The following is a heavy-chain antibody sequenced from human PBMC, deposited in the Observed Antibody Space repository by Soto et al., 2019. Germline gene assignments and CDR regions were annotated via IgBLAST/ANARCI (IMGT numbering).Heavy chain of an antibody. Sequence: GWSLRLSCAASGFSFSDYHMTWIRQAPGRGLAWVSYMSSSGSTIYHADSVKGRFTVSRDNAKNSLYLEMTSLRDEDTAVYYCARQLYTVVTPQDYWGRGTLVTVSS. D-gene: IGHD2-21*02. CDR1: GFSFSDYH. J-gene: IGHJ4*02. V-gene: IGHV3-11*04. CDR3: ARQLYTVVTPQDY. CDR2: MSSSGSTI.